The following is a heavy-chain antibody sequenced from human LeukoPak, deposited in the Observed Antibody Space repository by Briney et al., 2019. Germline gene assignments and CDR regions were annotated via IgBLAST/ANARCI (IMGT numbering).Heavy chain of an antibody. Sequence: TGGSLRLSCAASGFTFSSYAMHWVRQAPGKGLEWVAVISYDGGSKYYADSVKGRFSISRDNSKNTLYLQMNSLRAEYTAMFYCARDWYDGGNSYPQYGGQGTQVTVSS. D-gene: IGHD4-23*01. CDR3: ARDWYDGGNSYPQY. V-gene: IGHV3-30*04. J-gene: IGHJ4*02. CDR1: GFTFSSYA. CDR2: ISYDGGSK.